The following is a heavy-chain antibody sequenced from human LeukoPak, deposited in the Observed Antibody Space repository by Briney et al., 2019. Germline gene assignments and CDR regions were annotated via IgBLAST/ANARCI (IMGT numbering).Heavy chain of an antibody. J-gene: IGHJ4*02. V-gene: IGHV4-59*08. CDR3: ARHLVYGSGTQPYFDY. D-gene: IGHD3-10*01. CDR2: IYYSGST. CDR1: GGSISSYY. Sequence: PSETLSLTCTVSGGSISSYYWSWIRQPPGKGLEWMAYIYYSGSTNYNPSLKSRVTISVDTSKNQFSLKLYSVTAADTAVYYCARHLVYGSGTQPYFDYWGQGTLVTVSS.